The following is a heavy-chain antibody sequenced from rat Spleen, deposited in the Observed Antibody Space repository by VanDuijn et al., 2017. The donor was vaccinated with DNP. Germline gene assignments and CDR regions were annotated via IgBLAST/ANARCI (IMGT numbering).Heavy chain of an antibody. Sequence: EVQLVESGGGLLQPGRSLKLSCAASGFTFSDYNLAWVRQAPKRGLEWVATIIYDGSSIYYRDSVRGRFTISRDNAKSTLYLQMDSLRSEDTATYYCATSSYYGYDYGFAYWGQGTLVTVSS. CDR2: IIYDGSSI. CDR3: ATSSYYGYDYGFAY. V-gene: IGHV5S10*01. D-gene: IGHD1-7*01. J-gene: IGHJ3*01. CDR1: GFTFSDYN.